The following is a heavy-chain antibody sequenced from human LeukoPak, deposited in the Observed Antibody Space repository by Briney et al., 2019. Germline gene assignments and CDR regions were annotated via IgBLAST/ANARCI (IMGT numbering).Heavy chain of an antibody. CDR2: IYYSGST. Sequence: SETLSLTCTVSGGSISSSSYYWGWIRQPPGKGLEWIGSIYYSGSTYYNPSLKSRVTISVDTSKNQFSLKLSSVTAADTAVYYCARVAGTVDYWGQGTLVTVSS. J-gene: IGHJ4*02. V-gene: IGHV4-39*07. D-gene: IGHD1/OR15-1a*01. CDR3: ARVAGTVDY. CDR1: GGSISSSSYY.